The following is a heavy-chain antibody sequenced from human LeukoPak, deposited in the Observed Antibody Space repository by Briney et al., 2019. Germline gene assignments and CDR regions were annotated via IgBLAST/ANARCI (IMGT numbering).Heavy chain of an antibody. CDR1: GFTFSSYA. CDR3: ARSAR. J-gene: IGHJ4*02. V-gene: IGHV3-7*01. Sequence: GRSLRLSCAASGFTFSSYAMHWVRQAPGKGLEWVANINQDGSAQYYVDSVKGRFTISRDNAKSSLHLQMNSLRAEDTAVYYCARSARWGQGTLVTVSS. CDR2: INQDGSAQ.